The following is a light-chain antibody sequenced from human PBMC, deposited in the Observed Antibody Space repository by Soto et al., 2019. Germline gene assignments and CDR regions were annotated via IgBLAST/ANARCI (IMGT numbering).Light chain of an antibody. CDR3: QQYDNLPPYT. Sequence: DIQMTQSPSSLSASVGDRVTITCQASQDISNYLNWYQQKPGKAPKLLIYDASNLETGVPSRFNGSGSGTHFTFTISSLQPEDIATYYCQQYDNLPPYTFGQGTKLEIK. CDR1: QDISNY. CDR2: DAS. V-gene: IGKV1-33*01. J-gene: IGKJ2*01.